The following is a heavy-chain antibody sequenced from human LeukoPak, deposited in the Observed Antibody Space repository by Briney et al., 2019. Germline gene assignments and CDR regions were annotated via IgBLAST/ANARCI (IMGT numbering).Heavy chain of an antibody. CDR2: IYYSGST. CDR3: AGRIRAETAGKSPYRDV. Sequence: PSETLSLTCTVSGVSISGHYWTWVQQSPGKGLEWIAYIYYSGSTNYNPSLESRVTISVDTSKNQFSLKVRSVTAADTAVYYCAGRIRAETAGKSPYRDVGATGPR. D-gene: IGHD2-21*02. J-gene: IGHJ6*03. CDR1: GVSISGHY. V-gene: IGHV4-59*11.